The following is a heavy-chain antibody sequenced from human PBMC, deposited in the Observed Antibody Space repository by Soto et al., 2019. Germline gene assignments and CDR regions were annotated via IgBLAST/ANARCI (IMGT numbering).Heavy chain of an antibody. CDR3: ARGRLTFAYGMDV. Sequence: QVLLRESGPGLVKPSETLSLACTVSGGPFNSGAYSWIWIRQPPGKGLEWIGSIYYTGSTNFNPSRKSRVTIARGTSKKQVALGLKSVTTADTAVYDCARGRLTFAYGMDVWGQGATVTVPS. CDR1: GGPFNSGAYS. D-gene: IGHD3-16*01. CDR2: IYYTGST. V-gene: IGHV4-61*08. J-gene: IGHJ6*02.